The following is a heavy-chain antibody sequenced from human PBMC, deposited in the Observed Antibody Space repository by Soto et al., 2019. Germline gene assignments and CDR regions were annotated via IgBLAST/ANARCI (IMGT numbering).Heavy chain of an antibody. CDR1: GYTFTGYY. CDR2: INPNSGGT. J-gene: IGHJ6*02. V-gene: IGHV1-2*02. D-gene: IGHD3-10*01. Sequence: ASVKVSCKASGYTFTGYYMHWVLQAPGQGLEWMGWINPNSGGTNYAQKFQGRVTMTRDTSISTAYMELSRLRSDDTAVYYCARDLAITMVRGATYGMDVWGQGTTVTVSS. CDR3: ARDLAITMVRGATYGMDV.